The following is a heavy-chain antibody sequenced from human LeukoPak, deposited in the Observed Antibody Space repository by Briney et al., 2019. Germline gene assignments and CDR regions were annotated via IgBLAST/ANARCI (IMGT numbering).Heavy chain of an antibody. J-gene: IGHJ5*02. CDR2: INPNSGGT. V-gene: IGHV1-2*02. CDR3: GGGDFLVVPAALAIGCSAP. CDR1: GYTFTGYY. Sequence: GASVKVSCKASGYTFTGYYMHWVRQAPGQGLEWMGWINPNSGGTNYAQKFQGRVTMTRDTSISTAYMELSRLRSDDTAVYYWGGGDFLVVPAALAIGCSAPWGQGTLVPVPS. D-gene: IGHD2-2*01.